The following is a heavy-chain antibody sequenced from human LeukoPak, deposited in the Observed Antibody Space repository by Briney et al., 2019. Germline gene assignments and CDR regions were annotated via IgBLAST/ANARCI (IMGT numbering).Heavy chain of an antibody. CDR3: ARVNSGIAAGFDY. V-gene: IGHV3-30*04. CDR1: GFSFRSYA. D-gene: IGHD6-13*01. CDR2: ISYDGSNK. J-gene: IGHJ4*02. Sequence: GRSLRLSCAASGFSFRSYAMHWVRQAPGKGLEWVALISYDGSNKYYADSVKGRFTISRDNSKNTLYLQMNSLRAEDTAVYYCARVNSGIAAGFDYWGQGTLVTVSS.